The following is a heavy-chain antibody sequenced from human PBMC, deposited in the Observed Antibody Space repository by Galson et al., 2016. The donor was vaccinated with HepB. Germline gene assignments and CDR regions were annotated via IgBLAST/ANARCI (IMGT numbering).Heavy chain of an antibody. CDR2: ISWNSNSV. CDR3: AKDEGVFWSGYYDF. D-gene: IGHD3-3*01. J-gene: IGHJ4*02. CDR1: GFSFGDHA. Sequence: SLRLSCAASGFSFGDHAMHWVRQAPGKGLEWVAGISWNSNSVGYVDSVKGRFTISRDNAKNSLYLQMNSLRVEDTALYYCAKDEGVFWSGYYDFWGQGTLVTVSS. V-gene: IGHV3-9*01.